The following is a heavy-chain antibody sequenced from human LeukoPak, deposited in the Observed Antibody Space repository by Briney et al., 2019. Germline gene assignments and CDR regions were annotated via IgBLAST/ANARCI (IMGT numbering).Heavy chain of an antibody. CDR1: GGSISSSSYY. D-gene: IGHD2-15*01. CDR2: IYYSGST. V-gene: IGHV4-39*01. J-gene: IGHJ4*02. CDR3: ARRPSRYCSGGSCYGN. Sequence: SETLSPTCTVSGGSISSSSYYWGWIRQPPGKGLEWIGSIYYSGSTYYNPSLKSRVTISVDTSKNQFSLKLSSVTAADTAVYYCARRPSRYCSGGSCYGNWGQGTLVTVSS.